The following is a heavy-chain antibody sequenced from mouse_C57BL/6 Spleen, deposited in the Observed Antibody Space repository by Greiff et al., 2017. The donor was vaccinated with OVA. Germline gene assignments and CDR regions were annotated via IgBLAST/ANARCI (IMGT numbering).Heavy chain of an antibody. CDR3: ARPSYSNYEAY. CDR1: GFNIKDYY. D-gene: IGHD2-5*01. J-gene: IGHJ3*01. Sequence: VQLQQSGAELVKPGASVKLSCTASGFNIKDYYMHWVKQRTEQGLEWIGRIDPEDGETKYAPKFQGKATITADTSSNTAYPQLSSLTSEDNAVYYCARPSYSNYEAYWGQGTLVTVSA. V-gene: IGHV14-2*01. CDR2: IDPEDGET.